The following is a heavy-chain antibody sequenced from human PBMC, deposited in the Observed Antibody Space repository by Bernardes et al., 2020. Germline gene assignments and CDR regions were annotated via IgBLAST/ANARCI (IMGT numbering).Heavy chain of an antibody. Sequence: ASLKVFCKASGYTFTTYAMNWVRQAPGQGLEWMGWINTDTGNPTYAQGFTGRFVFSLDTSVSTAYLQISSLKTEDSAVYYCVRERPNYFDRSGYYQYDYWGQGTLVTGSA. CDR3: VRERPNYFDRSGYYQYDY. J-gene: IGHJ4*02. CDR2: INTDTGNP. CDR1: GYTFTTYA. D-gene: IGHD3-22*01. V-gene: IGHV7-4-1*02.